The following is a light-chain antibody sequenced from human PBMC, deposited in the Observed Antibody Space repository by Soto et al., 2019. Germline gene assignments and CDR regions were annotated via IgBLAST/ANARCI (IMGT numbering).Light chain of an antibody. J-gene: IGKJ4*01. CDR1: QAIRND. Sequence: AIQMTQSPSSLSASIGDRVTITCRASQAIRNDLGWFQQKPGKAPKLLISAASSLHSGVLSRFSGSGSGTDFTLTISSLQPEDSATYYCLQDYNYPLTFGGGTKVDIK. CDR2: AAS. V-gene: IGKV1-6*01. CDR3: LQDYNYPLT.